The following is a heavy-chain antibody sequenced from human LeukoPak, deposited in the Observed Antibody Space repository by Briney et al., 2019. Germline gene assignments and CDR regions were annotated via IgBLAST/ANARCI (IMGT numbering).Heavy chain of an antibody. CDR3: ARERGYCSSTSCYKSYYYYMDV. CDR2: IKQDGSEK. D-gene: IGHD2-2*02. Sequence: LPGGSLRLSCAASGFTFSSYWMSWVRQAPGKGLEWVANIKQDGSEKYYVDSVKGRFTISRDNAKNSLYLQMNSLRAEDTAVYYCARERGYCSSTSCYKSYYYYMDVWGKGTTVTVSS. J-gene: IGHJ6*03. CDR1: GFTFSSYW. V-gene: IGHV3-7*01.